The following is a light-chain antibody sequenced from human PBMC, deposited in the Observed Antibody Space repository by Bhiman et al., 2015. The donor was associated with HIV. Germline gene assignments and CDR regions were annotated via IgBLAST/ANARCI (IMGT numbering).Light chain of an antibody. CDR2: QDN. J-gene: IGLJ2*01. CDR3: QAWDSSTHVI. CDR1: KLGDKY. V-gene: IGLV3-1*01. Sequence: SYELTQPPSVSVSPGQTASITCSGDKLGDKYVCWYQQKPGQSPVLVMYQDNKRPSGIPERFSGSNSGNTATLTISGTQSMDEADYYCQAWDSSTHVIFGGGTKLTVL.